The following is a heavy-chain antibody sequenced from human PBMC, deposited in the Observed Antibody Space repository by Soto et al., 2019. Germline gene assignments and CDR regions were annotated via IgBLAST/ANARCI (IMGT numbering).Heavy chain of an antibody. J-gene: IGHJ4*02. CDR3: ARGPFIVVVPAAIKSLFDY. D-gene: IGHD2-2*02. CDR1: GGSFSGYY. V-gene: IGHV4-34*01. Sequence: ETLSLTCAVYGGSFSGYYWSWIRQPPGKGLEWIGEINHSGSTNYNPSLKSRVTISVDTSKNQFSLKLSSVTAADTAVYYCARGPFIVVVPAAIKSLFDYWGQGTLVTVSS. CDR2: INHSGST.